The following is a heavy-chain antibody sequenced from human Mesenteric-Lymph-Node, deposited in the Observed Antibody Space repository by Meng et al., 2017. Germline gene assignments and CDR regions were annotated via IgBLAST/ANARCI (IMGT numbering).Heavy chain of an antibody. V-gene: IGHV4-30-4*01. CDR2: IYYSGST. Sequence: GRLQVSGPGLVKPSQTLSLTCTVSGGSISSGDYYWSWIRQPPGKGLEWIGCIYYSGSTYYNPSLKGRVTISVDTSKNQFSLNLSSVTAADTAVYYCARGQRSYSGSYPEWFDPWGQGTLVTVSS. CDR3: ARGQRSYSGSYPEWFDP. CDR1: GGSISSGDYY. J-gene: IGHJ5*02. D-gene: IGHD1-26*01.